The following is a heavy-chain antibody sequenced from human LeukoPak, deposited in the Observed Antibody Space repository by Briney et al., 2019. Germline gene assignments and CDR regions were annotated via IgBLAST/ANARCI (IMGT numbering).Heavy chain of an antibody. CDR1: GFTFSSYA. CDR2: ISGSGGST. D-gene: IGHD5-12*01. Sequence: GGSLRLSCAASGFTFSSYAMSWVRQAPGKGLEWVSAISGSGGSTYYADSVKGRFTISRDNSKNTLYLQMNSLRAEDTAVYYCAKGAREYSGYDDYFDYWRQGTLVTVSS. J-gene: IGHJ4*02. CDR3: AKGAREYSGYDDYFDY. V-gene: IGHV3-23*01.